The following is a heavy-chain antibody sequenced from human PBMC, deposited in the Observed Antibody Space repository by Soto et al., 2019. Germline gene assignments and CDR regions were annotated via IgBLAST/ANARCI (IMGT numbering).Heavy chain of an antibody. CDR3: ARPIAAAGTNYYYYMDV. Sequence: QLQLQESGPGLVKPSETLSLTCTVSGGSISSSSYYWGWIRQPPGKGLEWIGSIYYSGSTYYNPSLKSRVTMSVDTSKNQFSLKLSSVTAADTAVYYCARPIAAAGTNYYYYMDVWGKGTTVTVSS. CDR1: GGSISSSSYY. CDR2: IYYSGST. V-gene: IGHV4-39*01. D-gene: IGHD6-13*01. J-gene: IGHJ6*03.